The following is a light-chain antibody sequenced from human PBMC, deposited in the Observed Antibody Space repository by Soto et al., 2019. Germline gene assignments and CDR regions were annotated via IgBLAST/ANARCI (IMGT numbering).Light chain of an antibody. V-gene: IGKV3-15*01. CDR2: GAA. CDR3: QQYHNWPA. CDR1: QSVFSS. Sequence: EIVMTQSPATLSLSPGERATLSCRASQSVFSSLAWYQQKPGQAPRLLIYGAATRAKGIPARFSGSGSGTEFTLTISSLQSEEFGVYYCQQYHNWPAFGQGTKVEIK. J-gene: IGKJ1*01.